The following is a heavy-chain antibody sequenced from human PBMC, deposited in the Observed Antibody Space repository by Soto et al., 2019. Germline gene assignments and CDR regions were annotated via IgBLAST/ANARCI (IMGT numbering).Heavy chain of an antibody. CDR2: MNEDGSER. D-gene: IGHD4-4*01. J-gene: IGHJ4*02. Sequence: GGSLRLSCAVSGFSFSSAWMTWIRQAPGKGLERVAIMNEDGSERYYVDSVKGRFTISRDNAKNALFLQMDSLRVEDTAVYFCARDRAYSRFDYWGQGSLVTVSS. V-gene: IGHV3-7*03. CDR1: GFSFSSAW. CDR3: ARDRAYSRFDY.